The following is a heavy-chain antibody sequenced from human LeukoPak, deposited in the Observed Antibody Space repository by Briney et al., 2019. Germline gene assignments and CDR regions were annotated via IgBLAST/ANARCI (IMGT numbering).Heavy chain of an antibody. CDR2: VSYSGTT. CDR3: ARHGGYIFLNWFDP. V-gene: IGHV4-39*01. D-gene: IGHD6-19*01. J-gene: IGHJ5*01. CDR1: GXSISGGTDY. Sequence: SETLSLTCTVSGXSISGGTDYWGWIRQPPGKGLEWIGTVSYSGTTYYKSSLKSRVTISVDTSKNQFSLYLNSVTAADTAVYYCARHGGYIFLNWFDPWGQGTLVTVSS.